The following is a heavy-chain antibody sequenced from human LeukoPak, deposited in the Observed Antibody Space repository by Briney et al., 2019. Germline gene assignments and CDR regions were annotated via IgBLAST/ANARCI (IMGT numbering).Heavy chain of an antibody. V-gene: IGHV4-61*08. CDR2: IYYSGSI. CDR1: GGSISSGDYY. CDR3: ARMGSQAGSDAFDI. J-gene: IGHJ3*02. Sequence: PSETLSLTCTVSGGSISSGDYYWSWIRQPPGKGLEWIGYIYYSGSIYYNPSLKSRVTMSVDTSKNQFSLKLSSVTAVDTAVYYCARMGSQAGSDAFDIWGQGTMVTVSS. D-gene: IGHD6-13*01.